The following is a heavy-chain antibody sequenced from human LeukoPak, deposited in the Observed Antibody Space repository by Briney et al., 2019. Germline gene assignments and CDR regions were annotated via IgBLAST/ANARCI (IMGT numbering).Heavy chain of an antibody. Sequence: PGGSLRLSCAASGFAVSTNYLSWVRQAPGKGLEWVSVIYSDGSTYYTDSVKGRFTISRDYSKNTLYLQMNSLRPEDTAVYYCARDQRSESYYPWGWFDPWGQGTLVTVSS. D-gene: IGHD1-26*01. CDR1: GFAVSTNY. V-gene: IGHV3-66*02. J-gene: IGHJ5*02. CDR3: ARDQRSESYYPWGWFDP. CDR2: IYSDGST.